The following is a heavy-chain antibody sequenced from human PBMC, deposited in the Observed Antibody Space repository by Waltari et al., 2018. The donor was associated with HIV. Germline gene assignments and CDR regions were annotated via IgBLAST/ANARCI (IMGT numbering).Heavy chain of an antibody. D-gene: IGHD3-16*01. CDR1: GGSISRRNYY. J-gene: IGHJ6*02. CDR2: IYYRWST. CDR3: TSGGVGSTEDFYYGMDV. Sequence: QLHLQQSGPGLVNPSETLSLSCTVSGGSISRRNYYWGWIRQPPGMGLEWIGSIYYRWSTYYNPSLKSRVTVSVDTSRNQFSLKLYSVTAADTAVYYCTSGGVGSTEDFYYGMDVWGQGTTVTVSS. V-gene: IGHV4-39*01.